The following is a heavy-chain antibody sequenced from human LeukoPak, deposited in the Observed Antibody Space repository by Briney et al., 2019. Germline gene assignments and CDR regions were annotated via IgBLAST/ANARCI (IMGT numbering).Heavy chain of an antibody. Sequence: SVKVSCKASGGTFSSYAISWVRQAPGQGLEWMGGIIPIFGTANYAQKFQGRVTITADESTSTAYMELSSLRSEDTAVYYCARDPRGSSSWNYYYYMDVWGKGTTVTVSS. CDR1: GGTFSSYA. CDR2: IIPIFGTA. J-gene: IGHJ6*03. CDR3: ARDPRGSSSWNYYYYMDV. V-gene: IGHV1-69*13. D-gene: IGHD6-13*01.